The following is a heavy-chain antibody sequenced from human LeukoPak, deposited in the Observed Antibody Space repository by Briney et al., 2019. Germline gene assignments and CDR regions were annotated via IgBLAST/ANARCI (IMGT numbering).Heavy chain of an antibody. CDR2: INVDGSET. J-gene: IGHJ4*02. CDR3: ARSLSSGVTNY. CDR1: GVPFSDYW. D-gene: IGHD3-3*01. V-gene: IGHV3-7*01. Sequence: GGSLRLSCAASGVPFSDYWMNWVRQAPGKGLEWVANINVDGSETYYVASVKGRFTISRDNPKHTLYLQLDSLRVEDTGMYYCARSLSSGVTNYWGQGTLVTVSS.